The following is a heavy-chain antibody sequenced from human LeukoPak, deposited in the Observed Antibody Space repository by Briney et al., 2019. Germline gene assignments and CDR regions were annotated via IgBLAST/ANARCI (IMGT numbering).Heavy chain of an antibody. J-gene: IGHJ3*02. CDR1: GYTFTSYG. Sequence: ASVTVSCKASGYTFTSYGISWVRQAPGQGLEGMGWISAYNGNTNYAQKLQGRVTMTTDTSTSRAYMELRSLRSDDTAVYYCARDRGSLGYCSSTSWSCAFDIWGQGTMVTVSS. V-gene: IGHV1-18*01. D-gene: IGHD2-2*01. CDR3: ARDRGSLGYCSSTSWSCAFDI. CDR2: ISAYNGNT.